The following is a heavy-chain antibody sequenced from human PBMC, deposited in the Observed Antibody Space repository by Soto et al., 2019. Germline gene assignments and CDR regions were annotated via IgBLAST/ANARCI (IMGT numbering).Heavy chain of an antibody. J-gene: IGHJ6*02. CDR2: IFSNDEK. Sequence: QVTLKESGPVLVKPTETLTLTCTVSGFSLSNARMGVSWIRQPPGKALEWLAHIFSNDEKSYSTSLKSRLTISKDTSKSQVVLTMTNMDPVDTATYYCARMGLVTTVTTAGMDVWGQGTTVTVSS. CDR3: ARMGLVTTVTTAGMDV. CDR1: GFSLSNARMG. D-gene: IGHD4-4*01. V-gene: IGHV2-26*01.